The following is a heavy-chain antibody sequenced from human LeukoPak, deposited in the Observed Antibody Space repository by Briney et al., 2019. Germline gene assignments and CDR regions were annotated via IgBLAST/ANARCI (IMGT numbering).Heavy chain of an antibody. J-gene: IGHJ3*02. Sequence: SQTLSLTCALSGDIFSRNSAAWHWIRQSPSRGLEWLERTYYRSNLSNNYAVSVRGRITINPDTSKNPFSLQLNSVTPVDTAESYCARGRPFVGATQNAFDIWGQGTMVTVSS. CDR2: TYYRSNLSN. CDR1: GDIFSRNSAA. V-gene: IGHV6-1*01. D-gene: IGHD1-26*01. CDR3: ARGRPFVGATQNAFDI.